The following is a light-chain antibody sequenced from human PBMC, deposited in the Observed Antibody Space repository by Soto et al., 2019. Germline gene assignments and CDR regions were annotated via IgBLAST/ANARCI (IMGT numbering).Light chain of an antibody. CDR2: RNT. CDR1: SSNIGAGYD. CDR3: QSYDSSLSGYV. V-gene: IGLV1-40*01. Sequence: QSVLTQPPSVSGAPGQRVTISCTGSSSNIGAGYDVHWYQQLPGTAPKLLIYRNTKRPSGVPDRFSGSKSGTSASLAITGLQAEDEADYYCQSYDSSLSGYVFGTGTKLTVL. J-gene: IGLJ1*01.